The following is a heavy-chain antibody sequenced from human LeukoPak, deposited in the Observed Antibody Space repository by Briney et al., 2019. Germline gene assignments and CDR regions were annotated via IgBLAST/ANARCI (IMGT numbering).Heavy chain of an antibody. CDR3: ARGRSSWYGDYYYGMDV. Sequence: PGGPLRLSCAASGFTFRSYSMNWVRQAPGKGLEWVSSISSSSSYIYYADSVKGRFTISRDNAKNSLYLQMNSLRAEDTAVYYCARGRSSWYGDYYYGMDVWGQGTTVTVSS. CDR1: GFTFRSYS. D-gene: IGHD6-13*01. J-gene: IGHJ6*02. V-gene: IGHV3-21*01. CDR2: ISSSSSYI.